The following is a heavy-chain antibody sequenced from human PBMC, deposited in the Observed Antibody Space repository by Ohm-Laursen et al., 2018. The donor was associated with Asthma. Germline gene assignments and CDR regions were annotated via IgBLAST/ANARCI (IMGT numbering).Heavy chain of an antibody. CDR2: ISYDGSNK. V-gene: IGHV3-30*03. D-gene: IGHD4-17*01. J-gene: IGHJ6*02. Sequence: SLRLSCAASGFTFSSYGMHWVRQAPGKGLEWVAVISYDGSNKYYADSVKGRFTISRDNSKNTLYLQMNSLRAEDTAVYYCARDLQLTVTTVVHYYYGMDVWGQGTTVTVSS. CDR3: ARDLQLTVTTVVHYYYGMDV. CDR1: GFTFSSYG.